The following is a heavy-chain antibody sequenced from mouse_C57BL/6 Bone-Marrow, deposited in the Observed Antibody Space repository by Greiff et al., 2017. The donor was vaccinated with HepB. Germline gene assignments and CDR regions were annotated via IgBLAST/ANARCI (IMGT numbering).Heavy chain of an antibody. D-gene: IGHD1-1*01. V-gene: IGHV5-6*01. CDR2: ISSGGSYT. J-gene: IGHJ1*03. CDR1: GFTFSSYG. CDR3: ARQTPYYGSSYWYFDV. Sequence: EVQRVESGGDLVKPGGSLKLSCAASGFTFSSYGMSWVRQTPDKRLEWVATISSGGSYTYYPDSVKGRFTISRDNAKNTLYLQMSSLKSEDTAMYYCARQTPYYGSSYWYFDVWGTGTTVTVSS.